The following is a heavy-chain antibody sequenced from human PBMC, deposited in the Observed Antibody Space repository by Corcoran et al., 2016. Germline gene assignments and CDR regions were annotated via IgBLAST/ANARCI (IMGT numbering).Heavy chain of an antibody. Sequence: EVQLVESGEGLVKPGGSLRLSCAASGFTFSNTWMNWVRQAPGKGLEWVGRIKSKTDGGTTDYAAPVKAKFTISREDSKNTLYRQMNSLKTEDTAVYYCTTFYGIVRDYWGQGTLVTVSS. V-gene: IGHV3-15*07. CDR3: TTFYGIVRDY. CDR1: GFTFSNTW. CDR2: IKSKTDGGTT. J-gene: IGHJ4*02. D-gene: IGHD3-22*01.